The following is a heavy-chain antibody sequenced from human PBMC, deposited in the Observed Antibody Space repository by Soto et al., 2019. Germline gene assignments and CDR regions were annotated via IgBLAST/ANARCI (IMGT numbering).Heavy chain of an antibody. Sequence: PSETLSLTCTVSGGSISSYYWSWIRQPPGKGLEWIGYIYYSGSTNYNPSLKSRVTISVDTSKNQFSLKLSSVTAADTAVYYCARLGGGSPEAFDIWGQGTMVTVSS. CDR3: ARLGGGSPEAFDI. CDR2: IYYSGST. V-gene: IGHV4-59*08. D-gene: IGHD1-26*01. CDR1: GGSISSYY. J-gene: IGHJ3*02.